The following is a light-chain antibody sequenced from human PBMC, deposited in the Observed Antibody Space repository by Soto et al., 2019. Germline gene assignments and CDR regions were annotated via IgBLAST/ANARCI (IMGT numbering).Light chain of an antibody. CDR1: QSVSSSY. Sequence: EXXXTQSXGXXXLSPGERATLSCXASQSVSSSYLAWHQQKPGQAPRLLIYDASSRATGIPDRFSGSGSGTDFTLTISRLEPEDFAVYYCQQYGSSPYTFGQGTKLEIK. V-gene: IGKV3-20*01. J-gene: IGKJ2*01. CDR2: DAS. CDR3: QQYGSSPYT.